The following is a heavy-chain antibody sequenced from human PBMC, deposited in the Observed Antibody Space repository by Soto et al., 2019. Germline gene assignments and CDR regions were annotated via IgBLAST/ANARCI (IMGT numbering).Heavy chain of an antibody. CDR3: AKDIRGIAAAGKGFDY. D-gene: IGHD6-13*01. V-gene: IGHV3-23*01. J-gene: IGHJ4*02. CDR1: GFTFSSYA. CDR2: ISGSGGST. Sequence: EVQLLESGGGLVQPGGSLRLSCAASGFTFSSYAMSWVRQAPGKGLEWVSAISGSGGSTYYADSVKGRFTISRDNSKNTLYLQMNSLRAEDTAVYYCAKDIRGIAAAGKGFDYWGQGNLVTVSS.